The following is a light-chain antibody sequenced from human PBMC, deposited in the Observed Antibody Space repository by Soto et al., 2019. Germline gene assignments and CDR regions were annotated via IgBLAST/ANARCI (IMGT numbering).Light chain of an antibody. Sequence: QSVVSHPRTECGTPWQPVAINCYGNSSDVGGYNYVSWYQQHPGKAPKLIIFDVNKRPSGVPDRFSGSKSGSTASLTISGLQAEDEADYYCCSYGGSFYVVGTGTKVTVL. CDR2: DVN. CDR1: SSDVGGYNY. J-gene: IGLJ1*01. V-gene: IGLV2-11*01. CDR3: CSYGGSFYV.